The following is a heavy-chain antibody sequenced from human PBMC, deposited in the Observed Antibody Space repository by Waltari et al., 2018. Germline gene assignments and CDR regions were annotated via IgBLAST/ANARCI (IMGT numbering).Heavy chain of an antibody. CDR1: GYSISSGYY. D-gene: IGHD2-15*01. CDR3: ARPRGVVAPQPFDY. Sequence: QVQLQESGPGLVKPSETLSLTCAVSGYSISSGYYWGWIRQPPGKGLEWIGSIYHSGSTYYSPSLKSRVTISVDTSKNQCALKLSSVTAADTAVYYCARPRGVVAPQPFDYWGQGTLVTVSS. V-gene: IGHV4-38-2*01. J-gene: IGHJ4*02. CDR2: IYHSGST.